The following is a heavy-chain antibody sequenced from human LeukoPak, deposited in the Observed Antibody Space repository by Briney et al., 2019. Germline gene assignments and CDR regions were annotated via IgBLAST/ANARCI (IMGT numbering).Heavy chain of an antibody. Sequence: PGGSLRLSCTASGFSFSSYWMHWVRQAPGKGLVWVSRINNDGSRTNYADSVKGRFTISRDNAKNTVFLQMNSLRAEDTAVYYCARDPRYCSDTSCYAYNWLDPWGQGTLVTVSS. V-gene: IGHV3-74*01. J-gene: IGHJ5*02. CDR2: INNDGSRT. CDR1: GFSFSSYW. CDR3: ARDPRYCSDTSCYAYNWLDP. D-gene: IGHD2-2*01.